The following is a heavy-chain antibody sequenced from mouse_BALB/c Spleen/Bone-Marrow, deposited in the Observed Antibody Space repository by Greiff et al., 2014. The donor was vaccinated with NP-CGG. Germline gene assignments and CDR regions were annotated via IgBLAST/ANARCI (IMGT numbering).Heavy chain of an antibody. CDR1: GFNIKDTF. V-gene: IGHV14-3*02. D-gene: IGHD2-3*01. CDR2: IDPASGNT. CDR3: AHDAPFTY. Sequence: EVQGVESGADLVKPGASVKLSCTTSGFNIKDTFMHWVKQRPEQGLEWIGRIDPASGNTKYDPKFQGKATITADTSSNKASLQLSGLTSEDTAVYYCAHDAPFTYWGQGTLVTVSA. J-gene: IGHJ3*01.